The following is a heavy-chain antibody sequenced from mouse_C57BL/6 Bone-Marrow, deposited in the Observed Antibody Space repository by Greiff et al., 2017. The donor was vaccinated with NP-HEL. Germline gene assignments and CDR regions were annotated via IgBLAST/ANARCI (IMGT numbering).Heavy chain of an antibody. J-gene: IGHJ2*01. D-gene: IGHD2-1*01. V-gene: IGHV5-4*03. CDR1: GFTFSSYA. CDR2: ISDGGSYT. CDR3: AGRRLLCY. Sequence: DVKLVESGGGLVKPGGSLKLSCAASGFTFSSYAMSWVRQTPEKRLEWVATISDGGSYTYYPDNVKGRFTISRDNAKNNLYLQMSHLKSEDKGMCYCAGRRLLCYWGQGTTLTVSS.